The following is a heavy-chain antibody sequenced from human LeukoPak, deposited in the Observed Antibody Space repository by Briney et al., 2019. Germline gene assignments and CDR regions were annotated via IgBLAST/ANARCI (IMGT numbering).Heavy chain of an antibody. CDR2: IYHNGTT. V-gene: IGHV4-38-2*02. Sequence: PSETLSLTCTVSNYSITSGYYWGWIRQPPGKGLEWIGSIYHNGTTYYNPSLKSRVTISVDTSKNRFSLNLSSVTAADTAVYYCARVSRGYDILYWGQGTLVTVSS. J-gene: IGHJ4*02. CDR3: ARVSRGYDILY. D-gene: IGHD3-9*01. CDR1: NYSITSGYY.